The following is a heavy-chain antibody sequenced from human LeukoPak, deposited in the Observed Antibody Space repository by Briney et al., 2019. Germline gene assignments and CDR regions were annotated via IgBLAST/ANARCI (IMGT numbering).Heavy chain of an antibody. CDR1: GGSLSGHY. Sequence: SETLSLTCDVYGGSLSGHYWSWIRQPPGKGLEWIGEISHSGSTRYNPSLQSRVTVSIDTSKKQFSLNLKSVTAADTAEYYCARGYGDYIDHWGQGALVTVSS. V-gene: IGHV4-34*01. CDR3: ARGYGDYIDH. D-gene: IGHD4-17*01. CDR2: ISHSGST. J-gene: IGHJ4*02.